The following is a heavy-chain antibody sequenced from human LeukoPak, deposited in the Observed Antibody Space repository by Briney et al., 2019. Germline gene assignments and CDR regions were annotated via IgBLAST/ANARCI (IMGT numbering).Heavy chain of an antibody. CDR2: INPSGVST. J-gene: IGHJ4*02. Sequence: GASVKVSCKASGYTFTSYYMHWVRQAPGQGLEWMGIINPSGVSTSYAQKFQGRVTMTRDTSISTAYMELSRLRSDDTAVYYCARVGSSGYYARTFDYWGQGTLVTVSS. CDR1: GYTFTSYY. D-gene: IGHD3-22*01. CDR3: ARVGSSGYYARTFDY. V-gene: IGHV1-46*01.